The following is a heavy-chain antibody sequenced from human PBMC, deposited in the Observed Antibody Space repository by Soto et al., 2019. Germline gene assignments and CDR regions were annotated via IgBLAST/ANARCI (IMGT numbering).Heavy chain of an antibody. CDR2: IRSKTNSYAT. Sequence: PGGSLRLSCAASGFSFSDAAMHWVRQASGKGLEWVGRIRSKTNSYATAYAASMKGRFTISRDDSKNTAYLQMNSLKTEDTAVYYCSRQVGDVWRGYPQYYMDVWGKGTTVTVSS. CDR3: SRQVGDVWRGYPQYYMDV. J-gene: IGHJ6*03. V-gene: IGHV3-73*01. CDR1: GFSFSDAA. D-gene: IGHD3-3*01.